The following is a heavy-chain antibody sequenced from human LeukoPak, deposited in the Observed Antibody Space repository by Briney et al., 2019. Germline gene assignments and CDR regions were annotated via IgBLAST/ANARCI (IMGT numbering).Heavy chain of an antibody. CDR2: MNPNSGNT. J-gene: IGHJ4*02. Sequence: ASVKVSCKASGYTFTSYDINWVRQATGQGLEWMGWMNPNSGNTGYAQKFQGRVTMTRNTSISTAYMELSSLRSEDTAVYYCARAPATQYSSSSPKSPDYWGQGTLVTVSS. CDR3: ARAPATQYSSSSPKSPDY. CDR1: GYTFTSYD. D-gene: IGHD6-6*01. V-gene: IGHV1-8*01.